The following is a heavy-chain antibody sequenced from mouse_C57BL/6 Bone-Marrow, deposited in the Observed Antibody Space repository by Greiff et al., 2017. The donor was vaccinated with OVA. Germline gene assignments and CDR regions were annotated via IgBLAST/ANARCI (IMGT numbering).Heavy chain of an antibody. CDR1: GYTFTTYP. CDR2: FHPYNDDT. D-gene: IGHD2-3*01. Sequence: QVQLKESGAELVKPGASVKMSCKASGYTFTTYPIEWMKQNHGKSLEWIGNFHPYNDDTKYNEKFKGKATLTVEKSSSTVYLELSRLTSDDSAVYYCARGLDGYFYFDDWGKGTTLTVSS. CDR3: ARGLDGYFYFDD. V-gene: IGHV1-47*01. J-gene: IGHJ2*01.